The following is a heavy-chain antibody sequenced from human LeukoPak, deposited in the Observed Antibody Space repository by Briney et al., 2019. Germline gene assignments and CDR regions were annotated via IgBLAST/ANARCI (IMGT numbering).Heavy chain of an antibody. Sequence: GGSLRLSCAASGFALTAYDVNWVRQAPGKGLEWVSASVHDGGTNYAAPVKGRFTISRDNSKNTLYLQMNSLTAEDTAVYYCAKVSWFGDYGRVGDCWGQGTLVPVSS. D-gene: IGHD3-10*01. CDR1: GFALTAYD. J-gene: IGHJ4*02. CDR2: SVHDGGT. CDR3: AKVSWFGDYGRVGDC. V-gene: IGHV3-23*01.